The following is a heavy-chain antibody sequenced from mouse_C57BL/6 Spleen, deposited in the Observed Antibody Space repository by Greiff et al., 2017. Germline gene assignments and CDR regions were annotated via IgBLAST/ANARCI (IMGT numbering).Heavy chain of an antibody. D-gene: IGHD2-3*01. J-gene: IGHJ3*01. V-gene: IGHV1-82*01. CDR1: GYAFSSSW. Sequence: QVHVKQSGPELVKPGASVKISCTASGYAFSSSWMNWVKQRPGKGLEWIGRIYPGDGDTNYNGKFKGKATLTADKSSSTAYMQLSSLTSEDSAVYFCARDGLSYDGPFAYWGQGTLVTVSA. CDR2: IYPGDGDT. CDR3: ARDGLSYDGPFAY.